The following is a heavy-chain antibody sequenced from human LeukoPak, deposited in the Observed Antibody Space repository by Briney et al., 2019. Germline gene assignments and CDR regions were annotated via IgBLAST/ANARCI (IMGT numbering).Heavy chain of an antibody. J-gene: IGHJ4*02. CDR3: AKDDSYGGNSNFDY. CDR1: GFTFDDYA. V-gene: IGHV3-9*01. Sequence: GGSLRLSCAASGFTFDDYAMHWVRQAPGKGLEWVSGISWNSGSIDYADSVKGRFTISRDNAKNSLYLQKSSLRAEDTALYYCAKDDSYGGNSNFDYWGQGTLVTVSS. D-gene: IGHD4-23*01. CDR2: ISWNSGSI.